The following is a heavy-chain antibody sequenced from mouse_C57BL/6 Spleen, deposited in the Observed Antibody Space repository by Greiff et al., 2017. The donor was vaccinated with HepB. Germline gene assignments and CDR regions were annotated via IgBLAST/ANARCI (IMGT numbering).Heavy chain of an antibody. D-gene: IGHD1-1*01. CDR2: INPNNGGT. CDR3: ARGGDYYGSSPAWFAY. CDR1: GYTFTDYY. J-gene: IGHJ3*01. V-gene: IGHV1-26*01. Sequence: EVQLQQSGPELVKPGASVKISCKASGYTFTDYYMNWVKQSHGKSLEWIGDINPNNGGTSYNQKFKGKATLTVDKSSSTAYMELRSRTSEDSAVYYCARGGDYYGSSPAWFAYWGQGTLVTVSA.